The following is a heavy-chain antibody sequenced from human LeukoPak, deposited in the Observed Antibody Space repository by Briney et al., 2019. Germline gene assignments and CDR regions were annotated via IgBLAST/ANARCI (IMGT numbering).Heavy chain of an antibody. CDR2: ISYDGSNK. V-gene: IGHV3-30*04. CDR1: GFTFGSYA. CDR3: AKDPVQWLVAYYFDY. D-gene: IGHD6-19*01. J-gene: IGHJ4*02. Sequence: GGSLRLSCAASGFTFGSYAMHWVRQAPGKGLEWVAVISYDGSNKYYADSVKGRFTISRDNSKNTLYLQMNSLRAEDTAVYYCAKDPVQWLVAYYFDYWGQGTLVTVSS.